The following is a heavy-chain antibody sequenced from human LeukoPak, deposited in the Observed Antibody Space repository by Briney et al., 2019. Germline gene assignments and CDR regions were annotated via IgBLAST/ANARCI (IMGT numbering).Heavy chain of an antibody. J-gene: IGHJ3*02. Sequence: SETLSLTCTVSGGSISSYYWSWIRQPPGKGLEWIGYIYYSGSTNYNLSLKSRVTISVDTSKNQFSLKLSSVTAADTAVYYCASMVRGVIAAFDIWGQGTMVTVSS. CDR3: ASMVRGVIAAFDI. CDR1: GGSISSYY. CDR2: IYYSGST. V-gene: IGHV4-59*12. D-gene: IGHD3-10*01.